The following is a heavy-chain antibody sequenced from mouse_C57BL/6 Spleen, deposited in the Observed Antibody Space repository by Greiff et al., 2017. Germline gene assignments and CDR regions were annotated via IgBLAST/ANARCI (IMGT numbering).Heavy chain of an antibody. J-gene: IGHJ3*01. Sequence: VQLQQSGAELMKPGASVKLSCKATGYTFTGYWIEWVKQSPGHGLEWIGEILPGSGSTNYNEKFKGKATITAETSANTAYMQLSSLTTEDSATYYCARDDHDGNYEGFAYWGQGTLVTVSA. CDR1: GYTFTGYW. V-gene: IGHV1-9*01. D-gene: IGHD2-1*01. CDR2: ILPGSGST. CDR3: ARDDHDGNYEGFAY.